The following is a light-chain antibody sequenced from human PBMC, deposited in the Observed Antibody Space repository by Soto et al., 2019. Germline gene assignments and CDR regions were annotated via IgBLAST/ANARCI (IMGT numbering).Light chain of an antibody. J-gene: IGLJ2*01. Sequence: QSALTQPPSASGSPGQSVTISCTGTSSDIGGYNYVSWYQQHPGKAPKLMISEVSKRPSGVPDRFSGSKSGNTASLTVSGLQAEXEADYYRSSYAXSNNVVFGGGTQLTVL. CDR1: SSDIGGYNY. CDR2: EVS. V-gene: IGLV2-8*01. CDR3: SSYAXSNNVV.